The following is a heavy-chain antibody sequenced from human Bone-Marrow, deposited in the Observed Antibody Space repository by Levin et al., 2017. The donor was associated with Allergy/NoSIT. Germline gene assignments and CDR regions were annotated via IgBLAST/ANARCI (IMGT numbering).Heavy chain of an antibody. J-gene: IGHJ6*02. Sequence: GESLKISCAASGFTFSSYGMHWVRQAPGKGLEWVAVIWYDGSNKYYADSVKGRFTISRDNSKNTLYLQMNSLRAEDTAVYYCARVLGSGSYYSIYYYYYGMDVWGQGTTVTVSS. CDR2: IWYDGSNK. V-gene: IGHV3-33*01. CDR3: ARVLGSGSYYSIYYYYYGMDV. CDR1: GFTFSSYG. D-gene: IGHD3-10*01.